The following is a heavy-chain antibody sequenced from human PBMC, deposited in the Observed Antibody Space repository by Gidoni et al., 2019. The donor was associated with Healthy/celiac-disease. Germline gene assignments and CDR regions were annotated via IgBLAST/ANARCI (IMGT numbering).Heavy chain of an antibody. D-gene: IGHD2-2*01. CDR3: ARDLCSSTSCYSFDY. CDR1: GFTFSSYS. J-gene: IGHJ4*02. V-gene: IGHV3-21*01. Sequence: EVQLVESGGGLVKPGGSLRLSCAASGFTFSSYSMNWVRQAPGKGLEWVSSISSSSSYIYYADSVKGRFTISRDNAKNSLYLQMNSLRAEDTAVYYCARDLCSSTSCYSFDYWGQGTLVTVSS. CDR2: ISSSSSYI.